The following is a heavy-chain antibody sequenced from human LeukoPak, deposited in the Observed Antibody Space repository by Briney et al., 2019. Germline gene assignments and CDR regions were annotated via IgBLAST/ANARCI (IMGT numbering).Heavy chain of an antibody. V-gene: IGHV1-69*04. CDR1: GGTFSSYA. CDR3: ARAGLTLEYNWSYSGFDY. D-gene: IGHD1-7*01. CDR2: IIPILGIA. Sequence: SVKVSCKASGGTFSSYAISWVRQAPGQGLEWMGRIIPILGIANYAQKFQGRVTITADKSTSTAYMELSSLRSEDTAVYYCARAGLTLEYNWSYSGFDYWGQGTLVTVSS. J-gene: IGHJ4*02.